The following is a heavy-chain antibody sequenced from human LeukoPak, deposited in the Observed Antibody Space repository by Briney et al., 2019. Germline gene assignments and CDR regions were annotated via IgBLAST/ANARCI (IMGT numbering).Heavy chain of an antibody. Sequence: GGSLRLSCAASGFTFSSYAMSWVRQAPGKGLAWVSTISGGSGSTHCADSVKGRFTISRDNSKNTLYLQMNSLRDEDTAVYYCAKHRFESGGYHSTDWGQGTLVTVSS. J-gene: IGHJ4*02. V-gene: IGHV3-23*01. CDR3: AKHRFESGGYHSTD. CDR2: ISGGSGST. D-gene: IGHD3-22*01. CDR1: GFTFSSYA.